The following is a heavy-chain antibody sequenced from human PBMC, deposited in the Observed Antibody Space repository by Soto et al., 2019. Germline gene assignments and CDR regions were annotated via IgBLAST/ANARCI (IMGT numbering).Heavy chain of an antibody. J-gene: IGHJ4*02. D-gene: IGHD3-3*01. Sequence: PGGSLRLSCAASGFTFSSYAMHWVRQAPGKGLEWVAVISYDGSNKYYPDSVKGRFTISRDNSKNTLYLQMNSLRAEDTAVYYCARDPGDFWSGYYALYYFDYWGQGTLVTVSS. CDR2: ISYDGSNK. V-gene: IGHV3-30-3*01. CDR3: ARDPGDFWSGYYALYYFDY. CDR1: GFTFSSYA.